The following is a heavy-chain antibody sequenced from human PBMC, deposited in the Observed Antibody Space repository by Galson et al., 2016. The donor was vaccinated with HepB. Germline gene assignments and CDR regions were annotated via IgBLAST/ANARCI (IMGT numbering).Heavy chain of an antibody. CDR1: DGSFRSYY. V-gene: IGHV4-34*01. Sequence: SETLSHTCAVYDGSFRSYYWSWIRQTPEKGLEWVGEINHGGSTNYNPSRKTRAIISIDTSKNQFSLKLSSVTAADTAVYYCARGNRPPRSNYYGYSWFDPWGQGTLVTVSS. J-gene: IGHJ5*02. D-gene: IGHD4-11*01. CDR2: INHGGST. CDR3: ARGNRPPRSNYYGYSWFDP.